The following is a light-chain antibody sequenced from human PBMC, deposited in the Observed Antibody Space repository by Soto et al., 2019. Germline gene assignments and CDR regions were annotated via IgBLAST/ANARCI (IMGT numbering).Light chain of an antibody. CDR2: EVS. J-gene: IGLJ3*02. CDR3: SSFTSSSTGV. CDR1: SSDIGGYNY. Sequence: QSALAQPASVSGSPGQSITISCTGTSSDIGGYNYVSWYQQHPGKAPKLMIYEVSNRPSGVYNRFSGSKSGNTASLTISGLQAEDEAYYYCSSFTSSSTGVFGGGTKVTVL. V-gene: IGLV2-14*01.